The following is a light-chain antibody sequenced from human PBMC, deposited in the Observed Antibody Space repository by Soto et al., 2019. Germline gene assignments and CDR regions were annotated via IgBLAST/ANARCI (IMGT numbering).Light chain of an antibody. V-gene: IGKV1-39*01. CDR1: QTVRRY. J-gene: IGKJ5*01. CDR3: QQTFSTPIT. Sequence: DTQMTQSPSSLSASVGDRVTITCRASQTVRRYLNWYQQKPGKAPTLLIYAASTLASAVPPRFSGAGSETEFTLTINGLQPDDFATYYCQQTFSTPITVGQGTLLE. CDR2: AAS.